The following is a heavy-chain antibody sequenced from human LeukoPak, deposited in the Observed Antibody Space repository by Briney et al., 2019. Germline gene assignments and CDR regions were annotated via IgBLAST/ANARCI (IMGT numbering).Heavy chain of an antibody. CDR1: GFTFSSYG. CDR2: ISYDGSNK. Sequence: GGSLRLSWEASGFTFSSYGMHWVRQAPGKGLEWVAVISYDGSNKYYADSVKGRFTISRDNSKNTLYLQMNSLRAEDTAVYYCAKYSPGDCFDYWGQGTLVTVSS. V-gene: IGHV3-30*18. D-gene: IGHD2-8*02. CDR3: AKYSPGDCFDY. J-gene: IGHJ4*02.